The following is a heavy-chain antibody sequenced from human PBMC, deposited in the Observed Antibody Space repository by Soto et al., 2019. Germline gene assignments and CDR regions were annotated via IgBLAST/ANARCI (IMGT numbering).Heavy chain of an antibody. Sequence: EVQLVESGGGLVQPGGSLRLSCAASGFTVSSNYMSWVRQAPGKGLEWVSVIYSGGSTYYADSVKGRFTISRHNSKNTLYIQMNSLRAEDTAVYYCARGENDYSNYCYYYYYMDVWGKGTTVTVSS. J-gene: IGHJ6*03. CDR2: IYSGGST. CDR3: ARGENDYSNYCYYYYYMDV. CDR1: GFTVSSNY. V-gene: IGHV3-53*04. D-gene: IGHD4-4*01.